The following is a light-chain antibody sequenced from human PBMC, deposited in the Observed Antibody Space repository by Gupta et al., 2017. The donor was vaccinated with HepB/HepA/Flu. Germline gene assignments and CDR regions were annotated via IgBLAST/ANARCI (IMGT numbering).Light chain of an antibody. CDR2: EAS. V-gene: IGKV3-20*01. CDR3: QHERSSLKT. Sequence: EIVLTQSPGTLSMSPGETATLSCRASQSVSSRRLAWYQQKSGQAPRLLIYEASSRSTDTPHRFSGSGSGTXFTLTIXRREPEDFAVYYCQHERSSLKTFGXGTKVEIK. CDR1: QSVSSRR. J-gene: IGKJ1*01.